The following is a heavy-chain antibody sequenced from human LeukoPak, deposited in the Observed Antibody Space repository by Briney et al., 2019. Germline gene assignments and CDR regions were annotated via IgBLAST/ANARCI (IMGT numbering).Heavy chain of an antibody. D-gene: IGHD3-22*01. CDR1: GGSIITTNYY. J-gene: IGHJ4*02. Sequence: SETLSLTCTVSGGSIITTNYYWGWIRQPPGKGLEWIGSINYSGSTHYNPSLKSRVTIFVDTSKNQFSLKLSSVTAADTAVYYCARTRSSGYLTFDYWGQGILVTVSS. CDR2: INYSGST. V-gene: IGHV4-39*01. CDR3: ARTRSSGYLTFDY.